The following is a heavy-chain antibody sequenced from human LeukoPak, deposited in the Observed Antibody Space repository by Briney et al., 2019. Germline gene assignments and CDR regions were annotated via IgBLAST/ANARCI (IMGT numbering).Heavy chain of an antibody. CDR2: ISGHSTNR. V-gene: IGHV1-18*01. Sequence: ASVKVSCKASGYTFTSYAISWVRQAPGQGPEWMGWISGHSTNRKIAQKFQGRVTMTTDTSTSTATMELRSLRSDDTAVYYCARSYDIFHFYMDVWAKGPRSPSR. CDR3: ARSYDIFHFYMDV. CDR1: GYTFTSYA. J-gene: IGHJ6*03. D-gene: IGHD3-9*01.